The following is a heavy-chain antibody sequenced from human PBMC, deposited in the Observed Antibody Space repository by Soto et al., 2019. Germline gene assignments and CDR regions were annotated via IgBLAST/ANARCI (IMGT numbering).Heavy chain of an antibody. D-gene: IGHD3-22*01. V-gene: IGHV1-18*01. CDR2: ISAYNGNT. Sequence: EDAVQVSCAASGYTFTSYGISWVRQAPGQGLEWMGWISAYNGNTNYAQKLQGRVTMTTDTSTSTAYMELRSLRSDYTAVYYSQRGTRCPWYSHSSGLDPRG. J-gene: IGHJ5*02. CDR3: QRGTRCPWYSHSSGLDP. CDR1: GYTFTSYG.